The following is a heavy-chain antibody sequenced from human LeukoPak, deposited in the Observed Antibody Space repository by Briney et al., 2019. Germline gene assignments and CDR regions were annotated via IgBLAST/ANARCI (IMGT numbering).Heavy chain of an antibody. J-gene: IGHJ4*02. CDR1: GFTFSSYA. Sequence: GGSLRLSCAASGFTFSSYAMSWVRQAPGKGLEWVSAISGSGASTYYADSVKGRFTISRDNSKNTVYLQMNSLRVEDTAVYYCAREIGYCNSNRCRFFDYWGQGTLVTVSS. CDR3: AREIGYCNSNRCRFFDY. CDR2: ISGSGAST. V-gene: IGHV3-23*01. D-gene: IGHD2-2*01.